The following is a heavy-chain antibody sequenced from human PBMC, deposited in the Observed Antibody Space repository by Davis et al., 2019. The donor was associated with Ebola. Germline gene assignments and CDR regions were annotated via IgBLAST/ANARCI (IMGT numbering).Heavy chain of an antibody. CDR3: ASRPYYYGSGSYYYYGMDV. J-gene: IGHJ6*02. Sequence: ASVKVSCKASGYTFTSYGISWVRQAPGQGLEWMGWISASNGNTNYAQKLQGRVTMTTDTSTSTAYMELRSLRSDDTAVYYCASRPYYYGSGSYYYYGMDVWGQGTTVTVSS. CDR1: GYTFTSYG. CDR2: ISASNGNT. D-gene: IGHD3-10*01. V-gene: IGHV1-18*01.